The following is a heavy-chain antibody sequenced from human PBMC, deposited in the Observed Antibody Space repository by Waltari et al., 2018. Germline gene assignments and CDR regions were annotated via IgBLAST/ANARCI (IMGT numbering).Heavy chain of an antibody. CDR3: AKDPPYVAAAGTGY. J-gene: IGHJ4*02. CDR2: ISYDGSNK. V-gene: IGHV3-30-3*01. CDR1: GFTFSSYA. D-gene: IGHD6-13*01. Sequence: QVQLVESGGGVVQPGRSLRLSCAASGFTFSSYAMHWVRQAPGKGLEWVAVISYDGSNKYYADSVKGRFTISRDNSKNTLYLQMNSLRAEDTAVYYCAKDPPYVAAAGTGYWGQGTLVTVSS.